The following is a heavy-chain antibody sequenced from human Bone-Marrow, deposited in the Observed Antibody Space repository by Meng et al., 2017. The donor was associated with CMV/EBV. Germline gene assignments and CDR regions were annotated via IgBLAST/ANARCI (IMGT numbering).Heavy chain of an antibody. J-gene: IGHJ5*02. V-gene: IGHV1-46*01. CDR3: ARSFYDFWSGYYGWFDP. CDR1: GYTFTSYY. Sequence: ASVKVSCKASGYTFTSYYIHWVRQAPGQGLEWMGIINPSGGGTTYAQKFQGRVTVTRDTSTSTVYLELRSLKSEDTAVYYCARSFYDFWSGYYGWFDPWGQGTLVTVAS. CDR2: INPSGGGT. D-gene: IGHD3-3*01.